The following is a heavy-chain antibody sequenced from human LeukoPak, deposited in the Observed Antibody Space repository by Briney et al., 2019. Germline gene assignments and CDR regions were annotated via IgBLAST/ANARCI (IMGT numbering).Heavy chain of an antibody. CDR2: IYYSGST. D-gene: IGHD2-21*01. CDR1: GGSISSSSYY. CDR3: ARGVVIAPQTFDY. J-gene: IGHJ4*02. Sequence: PSETLSLTCTVSGGSISSSSYYWGWIRQSPGKGLEWIGSIYYSGSTYYNPSLKSRVTISVDKSKNQFSLKLSSVTAADTAVYYCARGVVIAPQTFDYWGQGTLVTVSS. V-gene: IGHV4-39*07.